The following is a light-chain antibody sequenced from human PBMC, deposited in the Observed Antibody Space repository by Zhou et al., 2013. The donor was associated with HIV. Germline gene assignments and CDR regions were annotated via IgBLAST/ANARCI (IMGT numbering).Light chain of an antibody. J-gene: IGKJ3*01. CDR2: DTS. V-gene: IGKV3-20*01. CDR1: QRISISY. CDR3: QQYGSAPYT. Sequence: PGERATLSCRASQRISISYLSWYQQKPGQAPRLLIQDTSTRATGVPDRFSGSGSGTDFSLTISRLEPEDFAVYYCQQYGSAPYTFGPGTKVDIK.